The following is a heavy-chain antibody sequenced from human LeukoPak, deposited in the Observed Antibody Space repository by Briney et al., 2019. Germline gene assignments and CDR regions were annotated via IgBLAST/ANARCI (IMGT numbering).Heavy chain of an antibody. Sequence: GGSLRLSCAAFGFTVSSNYMSWVRQAPGKGLEWVSGIGGRGDSTYYADSVKGRFTISRDNSKNTLYLQMKSLRAEDTAVYYCLACYRSIPCYWGQGTLVTVSS. V-gene: IGHV3-23*01. J-gene: IGHJ4*02. D-gene: IGHD2-2*01. CDR3: LACYRSIPCY. CDR2: IGGRGDST. CDR1: GFTVSSNY.